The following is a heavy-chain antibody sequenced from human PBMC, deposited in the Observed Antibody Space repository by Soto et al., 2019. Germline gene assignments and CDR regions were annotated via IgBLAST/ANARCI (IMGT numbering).Heavy chain of an antibody. CDR2: INHSGST. D-gene: IGHD2-15*01. V-gene: IGHV4-34*01. CDR1: VGSCSGSY. Sequence: PSETLSTKCAVYVGSCSGSYWSWIRQPPGKGLEWIGEINHSGSTNYNPSLKSRVTISVDTSKNQFSLKLSSVTAAGTAVYYCTLRYCSGGSCLVYFDYWGQGTLVTRLL. CDR3: TLRYCSGGSCLVYFDY. J-gene: IGHJ4*02.